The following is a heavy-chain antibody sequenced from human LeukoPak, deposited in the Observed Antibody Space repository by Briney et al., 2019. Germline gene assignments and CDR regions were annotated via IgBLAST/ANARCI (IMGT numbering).Heavy chain of an antibody. CDR3: AREGLDSTGTTPGYFDY. V-gene: IGHV3-30*04. D-gene: IGHD1-1*01. J-gene: IGHJ4*02. CDR1: GFTFSSYS. Sequence: GSLRPSCAASGFTFSSYSMHWVRQAPGKGLEWVAVISYDGSNKYYADSVKGRFTISRDNSKNTLYLQMNSLRAEDTAVYYCAREGLDSTGTTPGYFDYWGQGTLVTVSS. CDR2: ISYDGSNK.